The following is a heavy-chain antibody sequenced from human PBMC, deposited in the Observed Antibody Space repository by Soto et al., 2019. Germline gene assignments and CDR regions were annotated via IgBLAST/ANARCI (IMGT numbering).Heavy chain of an antibody. CDR2: IYYSGST. CDR1: GGSISSSSYY. V-gene: IGHV4-39*01. J-gene: IGHJ4*02. CDR3: ARVHGNYYFDY. Sequence: SETLSLTCTVSGGSISSSSYYWGWIRQPPGKGLEWIGSIYYSGSTYYNPSLKSRVTISVDTSKNQFSLKLSSVTAADTAVYYCARVHGNYYFDYWGQGTLVTVPQ.